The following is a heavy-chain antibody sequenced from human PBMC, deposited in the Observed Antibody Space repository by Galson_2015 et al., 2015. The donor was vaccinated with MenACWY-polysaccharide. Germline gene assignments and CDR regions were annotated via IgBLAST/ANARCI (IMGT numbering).Heavy chain of an antibody. V-gene: IGHV4-30-2*01. CDR1: GGSISSGGYS. D-gene: IGHD3-16*01. J-gene: IGHJ6*03. Sequence: TLSLTCAVSGGSISSGGYSWSWIRQPPGKGLEWIGYIHHSGSTYYNPSLKSRVTISGDRSKNHFSLTLSSVTAADTAVYYCVRVAGGPPYYYYYHMDVWGKGTTVTVSS. CDR2: IHHSGST. CDR3: VRVAGGPPYYYYYHMDV.